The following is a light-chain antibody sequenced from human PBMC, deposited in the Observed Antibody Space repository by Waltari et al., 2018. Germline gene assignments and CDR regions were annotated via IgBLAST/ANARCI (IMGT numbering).Light chain of an antibody. CDR3: QQYFSTPLT. CDR2: WAS. Sequence: DIVMTQSPDSLAVSLGERATINCKSSQTILYRFNNKNSLAWYQQTPGQPPKLLIYWASTRESGVPDRFSGTGSGTDFNLSISSLQAEDVAVYYCQQYFSTPLTFGGGTKVEI. CDR1: QTILYRFNNKNS. V-gene: IGKV4-1*01. J-gene: IGKJ4*01.